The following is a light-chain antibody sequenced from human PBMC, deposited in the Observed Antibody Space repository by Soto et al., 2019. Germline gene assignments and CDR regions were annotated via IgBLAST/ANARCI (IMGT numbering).Light chain of an antibody. CDR1: QSVSDTH. Sequence: EIVLTHSPGALSLSPGESATPSCRASQSVSDTHVAWYQQRPGQAPRILIYDASRRDIGVPDRSIGSGSATDFTFTSSRLEPEDFATYYCHQSYSTLRGFTFGPGTKVDIK. CDR3: HQSYSTLRGFT. V-gene: IGKV3D-20*02. CDR2: DAS. J-gene: IGKJ3*01.